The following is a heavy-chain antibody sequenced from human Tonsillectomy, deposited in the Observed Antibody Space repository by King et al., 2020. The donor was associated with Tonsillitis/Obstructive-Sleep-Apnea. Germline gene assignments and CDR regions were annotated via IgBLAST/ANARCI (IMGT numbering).Heavy chain of an antibody. D-gene: IGHD4-17*01. CDR2: INHSGST. Sequence: VQLQQWGAGLLKPSETLSLTCAVYGGSFSGYYWSWIRQPPGKGLEWIGEINHSGSTNYNPSLKSRVTISVDTSKNQFSLKLSSVTAADTAVYYCARGYGDYSYSWFDPWGQGTLVTVSS. CDR1: GGSFSGYY. J-gene: IGHJ5*02. V-gene: IGHV4-34*01. CDR3: ARGYGDYSYSWFDP.